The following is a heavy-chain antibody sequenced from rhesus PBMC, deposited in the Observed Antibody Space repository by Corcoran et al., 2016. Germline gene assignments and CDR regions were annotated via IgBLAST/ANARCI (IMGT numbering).Heavy chain of an antibody. CDR2: IYGSSGST. CDR3: ASDRGGSWNYFDY. Sequence: QVQLQESGPGLVKPSETLSLTCAVSGYSISRNYWSWIRQPPGTGMEWIGYIYGSSGSTYSNPSLNSRVTLSVDTSKNQFSLKLSSVTAADTAVYYCASDRGGSWNYFDYWGQGVLVTVSS. J-gene: IGHJ4*01. D-gene: IGHD6-25*01. CDR1: GYSISRNY. V-gene: IGHV4S11*01.